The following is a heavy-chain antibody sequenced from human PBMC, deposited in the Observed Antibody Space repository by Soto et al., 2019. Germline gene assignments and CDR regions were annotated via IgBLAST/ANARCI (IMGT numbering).Heavy chain of an antibody. Sequence: GASVKVSCKASGYTFTSYAMHWVRQAPGQRLEWMGWINAGNGNTKYSQKFQGRVTITRDTSASTAYMELSSLRSEDTAVYYCASTYDILTGYYDGYYYYGMDVWGQGTTVTVS. CDR1: GYTFTSYA. CDR2: INAGNGNT. CDR3: ASTYDILTGYYDGYYYYGMDV. D-gene: IGHD3-9*01. J-gene: IGHJ6*02. V-gene: IGHV1-3*01.